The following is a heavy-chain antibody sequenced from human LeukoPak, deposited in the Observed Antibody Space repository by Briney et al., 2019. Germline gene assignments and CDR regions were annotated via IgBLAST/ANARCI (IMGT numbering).Heavy chain of an antibody. D-gene: IGHD2-15*01. J-gene: IGHJ4*02. V-gene: IGHV4-4*07. Sequence: SETLSLTCTVSGGSISSYYWSWIRQPAGKGLEWIGRIYTSGSTNYNPSLKSRVTMSVDTSKNQFSLKLSSVTAADTAVYYCAREYCSGGSCYSPRFDYRGQGTLVTVSS. CDR3: AREYCSGGSCYSPRFDY. CDR2: IYTSGST. CDR1: GGSISSYY.